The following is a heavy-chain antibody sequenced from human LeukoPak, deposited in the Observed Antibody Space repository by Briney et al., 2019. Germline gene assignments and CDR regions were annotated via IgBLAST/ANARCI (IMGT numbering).Heavy chain of an antibody. J-gene: IGHJ4*02. V-gene: IGHV4-39*01. Sequence: PSETLSLTCTVSGGSISSSSYYWGWIRQPPGKGLEWIGSIYYSGNTYYNPSLKSRVTISVDTSKNQFSLKLSSVTAADTAIYYCARRHSTGPFDFWGQGTLVTVSS. D-gene: IGHD3-22*01. CDR1: GGSISSSSYY. CDR2: IYYSGNT. CDR3: ARRHSTGPFDF.